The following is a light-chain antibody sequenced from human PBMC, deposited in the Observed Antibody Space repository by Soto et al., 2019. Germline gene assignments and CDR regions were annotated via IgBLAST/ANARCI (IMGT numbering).Light chain of an antibody. Sequence: EIVLTQSPGALSLSPGERATLSCGASQSVSSSYLAWYQQQPGQAPRHLISGACTRATGIPERFSGSGSRRVFTLTISRVGPEDFAVYYRQQYGSSPRTLGQGTKVEVK. CDR1: QSVSSSY. CDR3: QQYGSSPRT. V-gene: IGKV3-20*01. J-gene: IGKJ1*01. CDR2: GAC.